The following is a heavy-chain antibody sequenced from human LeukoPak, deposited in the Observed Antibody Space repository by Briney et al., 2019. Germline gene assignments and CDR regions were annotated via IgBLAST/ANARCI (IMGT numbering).Heavy chain of an antibody. CDR3: ARDSYYDSSGSDY. CDR2: ISSSSSSYI. J-gene: IGHJ4*02. CDR1: RFTFSSYG. V-gene: IGHV3-21*01. Sequence: GGSLRLSCTASRFTFSSYGMSWVRQAPGKGLEWVSSISSSSSSYIYYADSVKGRFTISRDNAKNSLYLQMNSLRAEDTAVYYCARDSYYDSSGSDYWGQGTLVTVSS. D-gene: IGHD3-22*01.